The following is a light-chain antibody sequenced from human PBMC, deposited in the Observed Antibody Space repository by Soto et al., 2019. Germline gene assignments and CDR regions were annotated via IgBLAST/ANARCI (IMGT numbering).Light chain of an antibody. CDR3: QQRGTWFT. Sequence: EIVLTQSPATLSLSPGERATLSCRASQSVSDYLAWYQQRPGQAPRLLIFDASNRATGIPARFSGSGSGTDFTLTISSLEPEDFAVYYCQQRGTWFTFGPGTRVDSK. V-gene: IGKV3-11*01. CDR2: DAS. J-gene: IGKJ3*01. CDR1: QSVSDY.